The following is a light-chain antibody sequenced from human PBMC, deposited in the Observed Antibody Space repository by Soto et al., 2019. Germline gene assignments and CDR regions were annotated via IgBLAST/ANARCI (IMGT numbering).Light chain of an antibody. CDR2: MVS. Sequence: DVVMTQSPLSLPVTLGQPASISCRSSQSLVFDDGNTYLTWFLQRPGHSPRRLIYMVSTRDSGVPDRFSGSGSSTDFTLKISRVEAEDVGVYYCMQGTHWPRTFGQGTKVDNK. CDR3: MQGTHWPRT. V-gene: IGKV2-30*01. CDR1: QSLVFDDGNTY. J-gene: IGKJ1*01.